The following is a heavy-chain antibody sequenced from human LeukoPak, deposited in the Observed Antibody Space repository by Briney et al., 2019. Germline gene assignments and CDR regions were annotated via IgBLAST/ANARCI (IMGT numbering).Heavy chain of an antibody. CDR1: GGSFSGYY. D-gene: IGHD3-22*01. CDR2: INHSGST. CDR3: ARTWLGNPFDY. Sequence: SETLSLTCAVYGGSFSGYYWSWIRQPPGKGLEWIGEINHSGSTNYNPSLKSRVTISVAKNQFSLKLSSVTAADTAVYYCARTWLGNPFDYWGQGTLVTVSS. J-gene: IGHJ4*02. V-gene: IGHV4-34*01.